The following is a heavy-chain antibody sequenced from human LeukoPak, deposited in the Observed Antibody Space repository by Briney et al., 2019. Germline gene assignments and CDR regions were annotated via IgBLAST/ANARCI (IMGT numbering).Heavy chain of an antibody. CDR3: ARQGSGRSSDY. Sequence: SETLSLTCTVSGASINSYYWGWIRQPPGKGLEWIAYIDYRDYTNHNPSLRGRVTISIDTSKNQFSLKLSSVTAADTAVYYCARQGSGRSSDYWGQGTLVTVSS. CDR1: GASINSYY. V-gene: IGHV4-59*08. J-gene: IGHJ4*02. CDR2: IDYRDYT. D-gene: IGHD1-26*01.